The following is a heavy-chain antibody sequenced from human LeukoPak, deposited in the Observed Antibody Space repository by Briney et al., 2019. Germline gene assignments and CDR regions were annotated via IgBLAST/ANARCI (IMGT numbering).Heavy chain of an antibody. V-gene: IGHV4-39*01. CDR3: ARLLIAVAGKVDY. D-gene: IGHD6-19*01. J-gene: IGHJ4*02. Sequence: SGTLSLTCAVSGGSISSSSYYWGWIRQPPGKGLEWIGSIYYSGSTYYNPSLKSRVTISVDTSKNQFSLKLSSVTAADTAVYYCARLLIAVAGKVDYWGQGTLVTVSS. CDR2: IYYSGST. CDR1: GGSISSSSYY.